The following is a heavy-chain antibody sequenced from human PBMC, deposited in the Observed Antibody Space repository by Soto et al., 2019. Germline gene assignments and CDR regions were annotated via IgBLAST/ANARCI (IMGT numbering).Heavy chain of an antibody. J-gene: IGHJ4*02. CDR2: IFYSGST. CDR3: ARVGSSGWSPDY. D-gene: IGHD6-19*01. CDR1: AGSISCHY. Sequence: PSETLSLTCTVSAGSISCHYWIWIGQPPGEGMEWIGYIFYSGSTTYNNKPSLKSRVSISVDTSKNQFYLRLSSVTAADTAVYYCARVGSSGWSPDYWGQGTLVTVSS. V-gene: IGHV4-59*11.